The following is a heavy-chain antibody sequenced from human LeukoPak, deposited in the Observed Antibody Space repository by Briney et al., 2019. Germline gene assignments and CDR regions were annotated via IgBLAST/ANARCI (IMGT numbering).Heavy chain of an antibody. CDR2: IY. Sequence: SETLSLTCTVSGYSISSGYYWGWIRQPPGKGLEWIGSIYYNPSLRSRVTMSADTSKNQFSLKLSSVTAAGTAVYYCARRTTYFGWRRSESPSCFDYWGQGTLVTVSS. CDR3: ARRTTYFGWRRSESPSCFDY. D-gene: IGHD5-12*01. CDR1: GYSISSGYY. J-gene: IGHJ4*02. V-gene: IGHV4-38-2*02.